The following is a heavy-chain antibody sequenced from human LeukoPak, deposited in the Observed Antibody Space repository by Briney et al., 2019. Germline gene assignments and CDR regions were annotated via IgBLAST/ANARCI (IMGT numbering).Heavy chain of an antibody. D-gene: IGHD5-18*01. CDR1: GFTFRSYW. J-gene: IGHJ4*02. Sequence: PGGSLRLSCAASGFTFRSYWMSWVRQAPGKGLEWVSYISSSSSTIYYADSVKGRFTISRDNAKNSLYLQMNSLRAEDTAVYYCARERGYSYGFFDYWGQGTLVTVSS. CDR2: ISSSSSTI. CDR3: ARERGYSYGFFDY. V-gene: IGHV3-48*01.